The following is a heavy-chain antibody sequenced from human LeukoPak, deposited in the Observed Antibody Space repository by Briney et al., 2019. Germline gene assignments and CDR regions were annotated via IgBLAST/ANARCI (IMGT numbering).Heavy chain of an antibody. CDR3: ASGSSFFGHDFDY. D-gene: IGHD3-10*01. CDR2: ITGSGSAT. V-gene: IGHV3-23*01. CDR1: GFTYTNYV. J-gene: IGHJ4*02. Sequence: GGSLRLSCAASGFTYTNYVINWVRQAPGKGLEWVSTITGSGSATYYADSVKGRFTISRDKSKNTLDLQMNTLRAEDTAVYYCASGSSFFGHDFDYWGQGTLVTVSS.